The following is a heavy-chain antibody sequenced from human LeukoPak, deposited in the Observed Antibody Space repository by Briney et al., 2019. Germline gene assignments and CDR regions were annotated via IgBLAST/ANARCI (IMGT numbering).Heavy chain of an antibody. CDR1: GFTFSTSA. J-gene: IGHJ4*02. CDR2: ISSSSSTV. V-gene: IGHV3-48*04. Sequence: GGSLRLSCTTSGFTFSTSAMNWVRQAPGKGLEWISYISSSSSTVYYADSVRGRFTISRDNAKNSLYLQMNTLRAEDSAVYYCARDRGPYYYDSSGSYYFDYWGQGTLVTVSS. D-gene: IGHD3-22*01. CDR3: ARDRGPYYYDSSGSYYFDY.